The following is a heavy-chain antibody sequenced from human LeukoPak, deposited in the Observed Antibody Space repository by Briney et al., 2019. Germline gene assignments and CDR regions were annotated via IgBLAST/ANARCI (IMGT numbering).Heavy chain of an antibody. D-gene: IGHD2-15*01. Sequence: SETLSLTCAVYDESFSGSYWSWIRQPPGKGLEWIGEINHGGSTNYNPSLKSRVTISVDTSKNQFSLKLSSVTAADTAVYYCARGGGQSYYYYYMDVWGKGTTVTVSS. CDR1: DESFSGSY. J-gene: IGHJ6*03. V-gene: IGHV4-34*01. CDR3: ARGGGQSYYYYYMDV. CDR2: INHGGST.